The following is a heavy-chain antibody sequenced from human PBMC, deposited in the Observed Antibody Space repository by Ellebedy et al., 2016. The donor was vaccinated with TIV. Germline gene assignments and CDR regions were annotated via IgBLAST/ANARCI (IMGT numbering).Heavy chain of an antibody. CDR2: IYSDGNT. Sequence: GESLKISCAASGFAVSSNYMTWVRQAPGRGLEWVSLIYSDGNTNYADSVKGRFTISRDNSNNSLYLQMNSLRAEDTAVYFCTREGAVRGAPAYLAYDFWGQGTLVTVSS. V-gene: IGHV3-66*02. CDR1: GFAVSSNY. CDR3: TREGAVRGAPAYLAYDF. D-gene: IGHD2/OR15-2a*01. J-gene: IGHJ4*02.